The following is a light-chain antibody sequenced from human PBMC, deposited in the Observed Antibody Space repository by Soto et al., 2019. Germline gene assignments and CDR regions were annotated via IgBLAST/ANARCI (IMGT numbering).Light chain of an antibody. CDR3: QQYGRAPIT. Sequence: EIVLTQSPGTLSLSPGERATLSCRASQTISNSLLAWYQQKLGQSPRLLIYGASSRATGIPDRFIGSGSGTDFTLTISRLEPEDFEVYACQQYGRAPITFGQGTRLEIK. CDR2: GAS. CDR1: QTISNSL. V-gene: IGKV3-20*01. J-gene: IGKJ5*01.